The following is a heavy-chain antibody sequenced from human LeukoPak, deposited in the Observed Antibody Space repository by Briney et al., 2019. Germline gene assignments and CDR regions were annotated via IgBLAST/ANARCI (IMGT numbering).Heavy chain of an antibody. J-gene: IGHJ4*02. CDR1: GFTFNSYW. D-gene: IGHD2-2*02. CDR3: ARDKLRCSSTSCYNFDY. Sequence: GGSLRLSCAASGFTFNSYWMHWVRQAPGKGLVWVSRINSDGSSTGYADSVKGRFTISRDNAKITLSLQMNSLRAEDTAVYYCARDKLRCSSTSCYNFDYWGQGALVTVSS. CDR2: INSDGSST. V-gene: IGHV3-74*01.